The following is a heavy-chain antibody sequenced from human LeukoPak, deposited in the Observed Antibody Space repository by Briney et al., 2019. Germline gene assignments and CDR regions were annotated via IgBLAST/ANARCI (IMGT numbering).Heavy chain of an antibody. CDR1: GFTISSYA. CDR2: IKSKTDGGTT. J-gene: IGHJ4*02. CDR3: PTEISAVLY. V-gene: IGHV3-15*01. D-gene: IGHD3-10*01. Sequence: GRSLTLSCAVYGFTISSYAMQWVRQAPGKGLEWVGRIKSKTDGGTTDYAAPVKGRFTISRDDSENTMYLQMSSLKTEDTAVYYCPTEISAVLYWGQGTLVTVSS.